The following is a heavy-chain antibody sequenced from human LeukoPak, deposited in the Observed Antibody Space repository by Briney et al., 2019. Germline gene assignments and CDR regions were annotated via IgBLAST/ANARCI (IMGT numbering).Heavy chain of an antibody. Sequence: ASVKVSCKASGYTFTSYYMHWVRQAPGQGLEWMGIINPSGGSTNYALRSQGRLTMTRDTSTSTVYMELSSLRSEDTAMYYCARRRFAAAPYDYWGQGTLVTVSS. CDR2: INPSGGST. CDR3: ARRRFAAAPYDY. V-gene: IGHV1-46*03. CDR1: GYTFTSYY. J-gene: IGHJ4*02. D-gene: IGHD3-10*01.